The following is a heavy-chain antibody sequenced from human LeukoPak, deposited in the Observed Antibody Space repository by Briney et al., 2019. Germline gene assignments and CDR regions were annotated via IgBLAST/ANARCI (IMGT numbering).Heavy chain of an antibody. CDR2: IYYSGST. J-gene: IGHJ5*02. Sequence: SETLSLTCSVSGGSISSNSYYWGSIRQPPGKGLEWIGSIYYSGSTYYNPSLKSRVIMSVDTSKNQFSLKLSSVTAAGTALYYCARHNYYNFWNALNWFDPWGQGTPVTVSS. D-gene: IGHD3-3*01. CDR1: GGSISSNSYY. V-gene: IGHV4-39*01. CDR3: ARHNYYNFWNALNWFDP.